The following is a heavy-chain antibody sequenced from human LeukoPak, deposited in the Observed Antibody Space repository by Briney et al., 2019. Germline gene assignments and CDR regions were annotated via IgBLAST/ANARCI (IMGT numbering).Heavy chain of an antibody. CDR1: GGSISSYY. Sequence: RLETLSLTCTVSGGSISSYYWSWIRQPPGKGLEWIGYIYYSGSTNYNPSLKSRVTISVDTSKNQFSLKLSSVTAADTAVYYCASAMIGVPDDAFDIWGQGTMVTVSS. J-gene: IGHJ3*02. V-gene: IGHV4-59*12. CDR3: ASAMIGVPDDAFDI. CDR2: IYYSGST. D-gene: IGHD3-22*01.